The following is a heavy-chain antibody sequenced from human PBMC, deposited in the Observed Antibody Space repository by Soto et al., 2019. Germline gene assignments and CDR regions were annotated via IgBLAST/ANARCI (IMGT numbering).Heavy chain of an antibody. J-gene: IGHJ5*02. CDR1: GGTFSSYA. Sequence: QVQLVQSGAEVKKPGSSVKVSCKASGGTFSSYAISWVRQAPGQGLEWMGGIIPIFGTANYAQKFQGRVTITADKSTSTAYMELSSLRAEDTAVDYCARVPGIAAAGPNWCDPWGQGTRGTGSS. CDR2: IIPIFGTA. V-gene: IGHV1-69*06. CDR3: ARVPGIAAAGPNWCDP. D-gene: IGHD6-13*01.